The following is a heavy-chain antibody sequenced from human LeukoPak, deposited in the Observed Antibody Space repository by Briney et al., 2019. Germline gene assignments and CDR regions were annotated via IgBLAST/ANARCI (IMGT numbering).Heavy chain of an antibody. D-gene: IGHD3-10*01. CDR1: GGSISSYY. CDR3: ARTYYYGSGTVIDY. V-gene: IGHV4-4*08. J-gene: IGHJ4*02. Sequence: PSETLSLTCTVSGGSISSYYWSWIRQPPGKGLEWIGRIYTNGSTNYNPSLKSRVTISVDTSKNQFSLKLSSVTAADTAVYYCARTYYYGSGTVIDYWGQGTLVTVSS. CDR2: IYTNGST.